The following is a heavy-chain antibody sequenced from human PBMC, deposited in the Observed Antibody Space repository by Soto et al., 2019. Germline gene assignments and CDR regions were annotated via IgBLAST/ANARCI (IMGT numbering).Heavy chain of an antibody. Sequence: GESRKISCKGSGYSFTSYWISWVRQMPGKGLEWMGRIDPSDSYNNYSPSFEGHVTISADKSISTAYLQWSSLKASDTAMYYCARHGDSSSPNWFDPWGQGTLVNAPQ. J-gene: IGHJ5*02. CDR3: ARHGDSSSPNWFDP. D-gene: IGHD6-6*01. CDR2: IDPSDSYN. V-gene: IGHV5-10-1*01. CDR1: GYSFTSYW.